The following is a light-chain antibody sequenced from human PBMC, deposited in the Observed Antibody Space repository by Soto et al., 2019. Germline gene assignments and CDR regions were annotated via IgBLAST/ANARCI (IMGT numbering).Light chain of an antibody. J-gene: IGKJ1*01. CDR2: DAS. V-gene: IGKV1-5*01. CDR3: QQYHRYSRT. CDR1: QSINGW. Sequence: DIQMTQSPSTLSASVGDRVTVTCRASQSINGWLAWYQQKPGKAPKLLIYDASSLHSGVPSRFTGSGFGTEFTLTISSLQPEDFATYYCQQYHRYSRTFGQGTKVEIK.